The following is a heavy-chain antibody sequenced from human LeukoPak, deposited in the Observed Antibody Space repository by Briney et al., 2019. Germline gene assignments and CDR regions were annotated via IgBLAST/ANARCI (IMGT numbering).Heavy chain of an antibody. V-gene: IGHV1-24*01. CDR2: FDPEDGET. Sequence: ASVKVSCKVSGYTLTELSMHWVRQAPGKGLEGMGGFDPEDGETIYAQKFQGRVTMTEDTSTDTAYMELSSLRSEDTAVYYCATGSLRYFGVSGGFDPWGQGTLVTVSS. CDR1: GYTLTELS. D-gene: IGHD3-9*01. J-gene: IGHJ5*02. CDR3: ATGSLRYFGVSGGFDP.